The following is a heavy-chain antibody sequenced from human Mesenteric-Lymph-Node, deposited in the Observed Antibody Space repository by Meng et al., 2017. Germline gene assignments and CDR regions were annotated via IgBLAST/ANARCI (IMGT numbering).Heavy chain of an antibody. Sequence: QVQLQESGPGLVKPSQTLSLTCTVSVGSISSGAYYWTWIRQHPGKGLEWIGYIYYTGSTYYNPSLKSRVTISGDTSKNQFSLKLSSVTAADTAVYYCATWIQLGAFDYWGQGTLVTVS. CDR3: ATWIQLGAFDY. CDR1: VGSISSGAYY. V-gene: IGHV4-31*03. CDR2: IYYTGST. D-gene: IGHD1-1*01. J-gene: IGHJ4*02.